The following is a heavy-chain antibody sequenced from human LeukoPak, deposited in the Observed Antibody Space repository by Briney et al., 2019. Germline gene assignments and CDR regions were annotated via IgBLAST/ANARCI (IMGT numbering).Heavy chain of an antibody. D-gene: IGHD5-18*01. CDR3: ARPTRGYSYGPIDY. J-gene: IGHJ4*02. CDR2: IYYSGST. V-gene: IGHV4-59*01. Sequence: SSETLSLTCTVSGGSISSYYWSWIRQPPGKGLEWIGYIYYSGSTNYNPSLKSRVTISVDTSKNQFSLKLSSVTAADTAVYYCARPTRGYSYGPIDYWGQGTLVTVSS. CDR1: GGSISSYY.